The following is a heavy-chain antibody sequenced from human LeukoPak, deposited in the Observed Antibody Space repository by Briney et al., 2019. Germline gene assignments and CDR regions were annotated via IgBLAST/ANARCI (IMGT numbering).Heavy chain of an antibody. Sequence: GGSLRLSCAASGFTFSSYSMNWVRQAPGKGLEWVSFISTSSSYIHNADSVKGRFTISRDNSKNTLFLQMNSLRAEDTAVYYCARGVVVNALDPWGQGNLVTVSS. V-gene: IGHV3-21*01. CDR3: ARGVVVNALDP. CDR1: GFTFSSYS. CDR2: ISTSSSYI. D-gene: IGHD3-22*01. J-gene: IGHJ5*02.